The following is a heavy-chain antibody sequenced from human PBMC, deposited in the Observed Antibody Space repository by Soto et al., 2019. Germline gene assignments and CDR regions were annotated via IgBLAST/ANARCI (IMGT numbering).Heavy chain of an antibody. CDR1: GFTFSNYW. CDR3: ATAPWGSSGWC. CDR2: IKQDGSEK. V-gene: IGHV3-7*01. D-gene: IGHD6-13*01. Sequence: EVQLVESGGGLVQPGGSLRLSCAASGFTFSNYWMSWVRQAPGKGLEWVANIKQDGSEKYYVDFVKGRFTISRDNAKNSLYLQMNSLRAEDTAVYYCATAPWGSSGWCWGQGTLVTVST. J-gene: IGHJ4*02.